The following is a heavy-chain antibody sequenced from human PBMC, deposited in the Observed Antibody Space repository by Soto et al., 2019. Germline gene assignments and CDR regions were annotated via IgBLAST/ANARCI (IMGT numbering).Heavy chain of an antibody. V-gene: IGHV4-4*07. Sequence: SETLSPTCTVSGGSISSYYWSWIRQPAGKGLEXIXXXYXSXXXNXXXXLKSRVTMSVDTSKNQFSLKLSSVTAADTAVYYCASPTRPGQFDYWGQGTLVTVSS. D-gene: IGHD6-25*01. CDR2: XYXSXXX. CDR1: GGSISSYY. CDR3: ASPTRPGQFDY. J-gene: IGHJ4*02.